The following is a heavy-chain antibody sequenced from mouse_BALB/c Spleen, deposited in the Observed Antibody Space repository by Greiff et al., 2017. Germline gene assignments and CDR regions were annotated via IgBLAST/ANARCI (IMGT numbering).Heavy chain of an antibody. D-gene: IGHD2-4*01. CDR1: GFSLTSYG. CDR2: IWAGGST. CDR3: ARAYYDYSYAMDY. V-gene: IGHV2-9*02. Sequence: VMLVESGPGLVAPSQSLSITCTVSGFSLTSYGVHWVRQPPGKGLEWLGVIWAGGSTNYNSALMSRLSISKDNSKSQVFLKMNSLQTDDTAMYYCARAYYDYSYAMDYWGQGTSVTVSS. J-gene: IGHJ4*01.